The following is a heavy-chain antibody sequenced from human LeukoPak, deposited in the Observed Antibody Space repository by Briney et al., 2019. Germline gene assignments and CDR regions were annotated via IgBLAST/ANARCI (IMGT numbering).Heavy chain of an antibody. Sequence: PSETLSLTCSVSGDSITSTSYYWSWIRQPPGKGLEWIGYIYYSGSTYYNPSLKSRVTISVDTSKNQFSLKLSSVTAADTAVYYCATGDYGPSYAFDIWGQGTMVTVSS. CDR1: GDSITSTSYY. CDR3: ATGDYGPSYAFDI. J-gene: IGHJ3*02. CDR2: IYYSGST. V-gene: IGHV4-30-4*01. D-gene: IGHD4-17*01.